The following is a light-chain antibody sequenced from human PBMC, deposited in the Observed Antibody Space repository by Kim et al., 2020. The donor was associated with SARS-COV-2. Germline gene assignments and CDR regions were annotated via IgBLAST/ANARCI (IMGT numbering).Light chain of an antibody. CDR2: KDS. CDR1: VLAKKY. V-gene: IGLV3-27*01. J-gene: IGLJ3*02. Sequence: SYELTQPSSVSVSPGQTARITCSGDVLAKKYARWFQQKPGQAPVLVIYKDSERPSGIPERFSGSSSGTTVTLTISGAQVEDEADYYCYSAADNILFGGGTQLTVL. CDR3: YSAADNIL.